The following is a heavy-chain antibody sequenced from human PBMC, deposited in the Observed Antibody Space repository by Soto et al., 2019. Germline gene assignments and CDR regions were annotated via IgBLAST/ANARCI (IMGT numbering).Heavy chain of an antibody. Sequence: ASVKVSCKVSGYTLTELSMHWVRQAPGKGLEWMGGFDPEDGETIYAQKFQGRVTMTEDTSTDTAYMELSSLRSEDTAVYYCATTKSYYDFWSGYYNRWFDPWAQGTLVTVSS. J-gene: IGHJ5*02. V-gene: IGHV1-24*01. D-gene: IGHD3-3*01. CDR2: FDPEDGET. CDR1: GYTLTELS. CDR3: ATTKSYYDFWSGYYNRWFDP.